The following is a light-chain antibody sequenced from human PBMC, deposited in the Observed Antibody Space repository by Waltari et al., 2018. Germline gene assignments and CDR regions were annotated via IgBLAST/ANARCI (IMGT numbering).Light chain of an antibody. CDR1: QSISSW. CDR2: DAS. V-gene: IGKV1-5*01. Sequence: DIQMTQSPSTLSASVGDRVTITCRASQSISSWLAWYQQKAGKAPKFLIYDASSFESGVPSRFSGSGSGTEFTLTISSLQPDDFATYYCQQYNSYPLTFGGGTKVEIK. CDR3: QQYNSYPLT. J-gene: IGKJ4*01.